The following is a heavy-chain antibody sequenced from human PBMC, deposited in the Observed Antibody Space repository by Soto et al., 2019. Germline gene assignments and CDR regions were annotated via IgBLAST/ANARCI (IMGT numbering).Heavy chain of an antibody. CDR3: AQRTPRSVLYDY. V-gene: IGHV4-4*02. J-gene: IGHJ4*02. CDR2: IYHSGST. Sequence: SETLSLTCAVSGGSISSSNWWICVRQPPGKGLEWIGEIYHSGSTNYNPYIKSRVTISVDKSKNQFSLKLSSVTAADTAVYYCAQRTPRSVLYDYWGEGTLVTVS. CDR1: GGSISSSNW. D-gene: IGHD1-26*01.